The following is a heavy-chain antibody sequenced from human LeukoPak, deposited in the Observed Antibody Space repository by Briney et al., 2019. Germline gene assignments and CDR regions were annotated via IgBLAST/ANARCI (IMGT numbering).Heavy chain of an antibody. V-gene: IGHV3-33*06. CDR3: ANGGKGGSYDY. J-gene: IGHJ4*02. CDR1: GFTFSSYG. CDR2: IWYDGSNK. D-gene: IGHD2-15*01. Sequence: GGTLRLSCAASGFTFSSYGMHWVRQAPGKGLEWVAVIWYDGSNKYYADSVKGRFTISRDNSKNTLYLQMNSLRAEDTAVYYCANGGKGGSYDYWGQGTLVTVSS.